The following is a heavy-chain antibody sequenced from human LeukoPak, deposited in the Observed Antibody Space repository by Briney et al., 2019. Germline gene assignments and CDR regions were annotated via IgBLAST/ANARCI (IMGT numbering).Heavy chain of an antibody. CDR2: IYSGGST. V-gene: IGHV3-53*01. CDR1: GFTVSSNY. Sequence: GGSLRLSCAASGFTVSSNYMSWVRQAPGKGLEWVSVIYSGGSTYYADSVKGRFTISRDNSKNTLYPQMNSLRAEDTAVYYCARDYYDSSGYYSYWGQGTLVTVSS. D-gene: IGHD3-22*01. J-gene: IGHJ4*02. CDR3: ARDYYDSSGYYSY.